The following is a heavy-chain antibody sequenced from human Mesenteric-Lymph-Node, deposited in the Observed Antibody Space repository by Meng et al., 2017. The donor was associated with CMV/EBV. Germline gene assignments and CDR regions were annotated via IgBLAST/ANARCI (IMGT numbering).Heavy chain of an antibody. CDR3: ARLSPEPRPDY. D-gene: IGHD1-14*01. CDR1: GGSMDDYY. CDR2: IYNSGST. Sequence: SETLSLTCTVSGGSMDDYYWSWIRQPPGKGLEWIGFIYNSGSTNYNPSLKSRVTISVDTSKNQFSLKLSSVTAADTAVYYCARLSPEPRPDYWGQGTLVTVSS. V-gene: IGHV4-4*08. J-gene: IGHJ4*02.